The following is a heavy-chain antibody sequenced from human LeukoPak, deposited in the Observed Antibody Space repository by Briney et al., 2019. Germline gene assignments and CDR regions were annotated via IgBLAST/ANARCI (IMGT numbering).Heavy chain of an antibody. J-gene: IGHJ4*02. CDR1: GDSISSYY. Sequence: SETLSLTCAVSGDSISSYYWGWIRQPPGKGLEWIGCIYYSGSTNYNPSLKSRVTMSVDTSKNQFSLKLSSVTAADTAVYYCARDPGGSYFDYWGQGTLVTVSS. V-gene: IGHV4-59*01. D-gene: IGHD1-26*01. CDR3: ARDPGGSYFDY. CDR2: IYYSGST.